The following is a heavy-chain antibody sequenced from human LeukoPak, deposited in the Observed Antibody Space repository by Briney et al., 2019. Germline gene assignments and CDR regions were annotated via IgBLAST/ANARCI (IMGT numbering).Heavy chain of an antibody. D-gene: IGHD4-17*01. Sequence: TSVKVSCKASGYTFTSYGITWVRQTPGQGLEWMGWISAYNGNTNYAQKLQGRVTMTTDTSTSTAYMELRSLRSDDTAVYYCARVYGDCPFDYWGQGTLVTVSS. V-gene: IGHV1-18*01. CDR2: ISAYNGNT. CDR1: GYTFTSYG. CDR3: ARVYGDCPFDY. J-gene: IGHJ4*02.